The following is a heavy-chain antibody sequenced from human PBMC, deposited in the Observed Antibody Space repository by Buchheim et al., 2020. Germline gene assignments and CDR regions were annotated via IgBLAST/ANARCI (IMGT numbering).Heavy chain of an antibody. V-gene: IGHV4-31*03. CDR3: ARAHPLEWLPNWFDP. J-gene: IGHJ5*02. D-gene: IGHD3-3*01. Sequence: QVQLQESGPGLVKPSQTLSLTCTVSGGSISSGGYYWSWIRQHPGKGLEWIGYIYYSGGTYYNPSLKSRVTISEDTSKTQFFLKLSSVTAADTAVYYCARAHPLEWLPNWFDPWGQGTL. CDR2: IYYSGGT. CDR1: GGSISSGGYY.